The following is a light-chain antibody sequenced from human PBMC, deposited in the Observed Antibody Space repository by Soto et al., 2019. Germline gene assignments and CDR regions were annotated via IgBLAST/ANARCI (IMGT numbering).Light chain of an antibody. CDR1: QTVNSGY. V-gene: IGKV3-20*01. Sequence: EIVLTQSPGTLSLSPGERVTLSCRASQTVNSGYLAWYQQKPGQAPRLLIYDASSRATGIPDRFSGSGSGTDFTLTISRLEPEDFAVYYCQQYAKSRTLGPGTKVEIK. CDR2: DAS. J-gene: IGKJ1*01. CDR3: QQYAKSRT.